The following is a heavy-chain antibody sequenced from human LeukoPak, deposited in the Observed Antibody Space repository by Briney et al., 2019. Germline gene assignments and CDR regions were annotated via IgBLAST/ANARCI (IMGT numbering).Heavy chain of an antibody. J-gene: IGHJ3*02. CDR3: ARATAYYYGSGDIPPPLDI. V-gene: IGHV4-34*01. CDR1: GGSFSGYY. CDR2: INHSGST. D-gene: IGHD3-10*01. Sequence: SETLSLTCAVYGGSFSGYYWSWIRQPPGKGLEWIGEINHSGSTNYNPSLKSRVTISVDTSKNQFSLKLSSVTAADTGVYYCARATAYYYGSGDIPPPLDIWGQGTMVTVSS.